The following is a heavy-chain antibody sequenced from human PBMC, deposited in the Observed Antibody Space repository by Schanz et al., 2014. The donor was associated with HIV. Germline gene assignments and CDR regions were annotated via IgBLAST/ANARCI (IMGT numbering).Heavy chain of an antibody. J-gene: IGHJ6*02. CDR3: ARGSGPYYYYYGMDV. V-gene: IGHV3-23*04. CDR1: GFTFSTYA. D-gene: IGHD3-10*01. CDR2: VIGSGGIT. Sequence: EQLVESGGGVVQPGGSLRLSCTAFGFTFSTYAMTWVRQAPGKGLEWVSTVIGSGGITYYADSVKGRFTISRDNSKNTLYLQMNSLRAEDTAVYYCARGSGPYYYYYGMDVWGQGTTVTVSS.